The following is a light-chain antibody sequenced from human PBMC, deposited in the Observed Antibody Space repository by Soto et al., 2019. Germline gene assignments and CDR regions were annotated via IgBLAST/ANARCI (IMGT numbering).Light chain of an antibody. CDR3: QQYNNWPLT. CDR2: DTS. CDR1: QSLTNSF. V-gene: IGKV3-20*01. J-gene: IGKJ1*01. Sequence: EFVLTQKQGTLSLSPGERATLSCRASQSLTNSFIAWYQQRPGQAPRLLIYDTSSRASGIPDRFSGSGSGTDFTLTISSLQSEDFAVYYCQQYNNWPLTFGQGTIVDVK.